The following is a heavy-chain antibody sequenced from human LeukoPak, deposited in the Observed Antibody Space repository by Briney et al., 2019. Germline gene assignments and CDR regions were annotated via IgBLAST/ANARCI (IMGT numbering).Heavy chain of an antibody. CDR3: ARVGIDAFDI. J-gene: IGHJ3*02. Sequence: SVKVSCKASGGTFSSYAISWVRQAPGQGLEWMGRIIPIFGIANYAQKFQGRVTITADKPTSTAYMELSSLRSEDTAVYYCARVGIDAFDIWGQGTMVTVSS. CDR1: GGTFSSYA. V-gene: IGHV1-69*04. CDR2: IIPIFGIA.